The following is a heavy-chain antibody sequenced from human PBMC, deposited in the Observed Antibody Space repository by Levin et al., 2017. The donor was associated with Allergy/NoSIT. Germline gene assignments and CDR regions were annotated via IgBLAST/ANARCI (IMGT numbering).Heavy chain of an antibody. CDR1: GYSISSGYY. CDR2: IYHSGST. V-gene: IGHV4-38-2*02. J-gene: IGHJ5*02. D-gene: IGHD2-15*01. CDR3: ARDQRPVAAMSWFDP. Sequence: SQTLSLTCAVSGYSISSGYYWGWIRQPPGKGLEWIGSIYHSGSTYYNPSLKSRVTISVDTSKNQFSLKLSSVTAADTAVYYCARDQRPVAAMSWFDPWGQGTLVTVSS.